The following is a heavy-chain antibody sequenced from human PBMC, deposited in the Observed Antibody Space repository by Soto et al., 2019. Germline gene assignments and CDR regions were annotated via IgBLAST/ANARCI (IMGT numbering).Heavy chain of an antibody. CDR3: ARDRATYPHYYFDL. D-gene: IGHD1-26*01. CDR2: IWYDGSNK. Sequence: QVQLVESGGGVVQPGRSLRLSCAASGFTFSSYGMHWVRQAPGKGLEWVALIWYDGSNKYYADSVKGRFTISRDNYXNTLYLQMNSLRAEDTAVYYCARDRATYPHYYFDLWGRGTLVSVSS. V-gene: IGHV3-33*01. J-gene: IGHJ2*01. CDR1: GFTFSSYG.